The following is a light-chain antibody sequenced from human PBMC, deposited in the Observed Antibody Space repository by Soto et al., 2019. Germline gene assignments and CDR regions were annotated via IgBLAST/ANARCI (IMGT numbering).Light chain of an antibody. V-gene: IGKV3-20*01. CDR1: KNIVSAH. CDR2: GAS. Sequence: EIVLFQSQGALSLSPGEGATLSCMTNKNIVSAHLALYQQKPVQAPSLLIYGASTRATGIPDRFSGSESGTDFILTITRLEPEDYAVYYCQQYGGSPPWTFGQGTKVDI. CDR3: QQYGGSPPWT. J-gene: IGKJ1*01.